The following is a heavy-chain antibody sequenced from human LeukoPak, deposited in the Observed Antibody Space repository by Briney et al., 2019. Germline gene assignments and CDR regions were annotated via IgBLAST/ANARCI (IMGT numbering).Heavy chain of an antibody. CDR1: GFTFSSYE. CDR3: ATYATWGPFDAFDI. Sequence: GGSLRLSCAASGFTFSSYEMNWVRQAPGKGLEWVSSISSSSSYIYYADSVKGRFTISRDNAKNSLYLQMNSLRAEDTAVYYCATYATWGPFDAFDIWGQGTMVTVSS. J-gene: IGHJ3*02. V-gene: IGHV3-21*01. D-gene: IGHD7-27*01. CDR2: ISSSSSYI.